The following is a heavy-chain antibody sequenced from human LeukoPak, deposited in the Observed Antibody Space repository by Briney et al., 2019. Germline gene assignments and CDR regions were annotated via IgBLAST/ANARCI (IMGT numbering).Heavy chain of an antibody. CDR2: IKSKTDCGTT. D-gene: IGHD3-10*01. CDR3: PYGSESYSNDAFDI. Sequence: PGGSLRLSCAASGFTFSIAWMSWVRQAPGKGLEWVGRIKSKTDCGTTDYAAPVKGRFTISRDDSKNTLYLQMNGLKTEDTAVYYCPYGSESYSNDAFDIWGQGTMVTVSS. J-gene: IGHJ3*02. CDR1: GFTFSIAW. V-gene: IGHV3-15*01.